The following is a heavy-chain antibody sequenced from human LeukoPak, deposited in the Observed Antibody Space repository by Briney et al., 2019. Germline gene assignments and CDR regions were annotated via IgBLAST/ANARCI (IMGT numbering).Heavy chain of an antibody. CDR2: ISSSGSTI. V-gene: IGHV3-11*01. J-gene: IGHJ4*02. CDR1: GFTFSDYY. D-gene: IGHD2-15*01. Sequence: GGSLRLSCAASGFTFSDYYMSWIRQAPGKGPEWVSYISSSGSTIYYADSVKGRFTISRDNAKNSLYLQMNSLRAEDTAVYYCARAPRRGGGSCYYVDYWGQGTLVTVSS. CDR3: ARAPRRGGGSCYYVDY.